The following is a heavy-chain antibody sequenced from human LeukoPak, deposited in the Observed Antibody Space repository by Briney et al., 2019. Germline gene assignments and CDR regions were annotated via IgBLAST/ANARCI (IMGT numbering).Heavy chain of an antibody. CDR3: ARDYGDYAGNWFDP. Sequence: TGGSLRLSCAASGFTFSSFAMSWVRQAPGKGLEWVSAISGTTSSTYYADSVKGRFTISRGNSKNTLYPQMNTLRGEDTAIYYCARDYGDYAGNWFDPWGQGTLVTVSS. V-gene: IGHV3-23*01. CDR2: ISGTTSST. CDR1: GFTFSSFA. D-gene: IGHD4-17*01. J-gene: IGHJ5*02.